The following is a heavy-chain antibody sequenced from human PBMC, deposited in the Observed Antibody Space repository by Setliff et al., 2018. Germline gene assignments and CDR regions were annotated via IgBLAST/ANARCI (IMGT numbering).Heavy chain of an antibody. CDR2: IIPIFGAA. J-gene: IGHJ4*02. CDR1: GDTFRTYS. CDR3: ARGIAAVGTSYYFDY. Sequence: SVKVSCKISGDTFRTYSINWVRQAPGQGLEWMGGIIPIFGAADYAQKLQGRVTMTTDTSTSTAYMELRSLRSDDTTVYYCARGIAAVGTSYYFDYWSQGTLVTVSS. D-gene: IGHD6-13*01. V-gene: IGHV1-69*05.